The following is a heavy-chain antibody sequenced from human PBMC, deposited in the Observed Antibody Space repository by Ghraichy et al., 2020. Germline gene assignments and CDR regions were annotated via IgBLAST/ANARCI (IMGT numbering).Heavy chain of an antibody. V-gene: IGHV3-9*01. J-gene: IGHJ3*02. CDR3: AKVNGGFSGYADAFDI. D-gene: IGHD3-22*01. Sequence: ILSCAASGFTFDDYAMHWVRQAPGKGLEWVSGISWNSGSIGYADSVKGRFTISRDNTKNSLYLQMNSLRAEDTALYYCAKVNGGFSGYADAFDIWGQGTMVTVSS. CDR2: ISWNSGSI. CDR1: GFTFDDYA.